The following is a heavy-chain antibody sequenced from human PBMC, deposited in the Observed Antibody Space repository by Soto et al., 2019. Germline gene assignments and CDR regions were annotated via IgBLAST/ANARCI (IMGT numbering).Heavy chain of an antibody. J-gene: IGHJ6*02. V-gene: IGHV1-18*01. Sequence: QVQLVQSGAEVKKPGASVKVSCKASGYTFTSYGISWVRQAPGQGLEWMGWISAYNGNTNYAQKLQGRVTMTTDTTRSTGNMERRSLRSDGTALYYCERESPYGSGGANSYYYYYGMDVWGQGTTVTVSS. CDR2: ISAYNGNT. CDR3: ERESPYGSGGANSYYYYYGMDV. CDR1: GYTFTSYG. D-gene: IGHD3-10*01.